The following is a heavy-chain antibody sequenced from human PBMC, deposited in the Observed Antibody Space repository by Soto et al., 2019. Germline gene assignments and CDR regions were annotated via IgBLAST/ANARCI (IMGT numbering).Heavy chain of an antibody. V-gene: IGHV1-18*01. J-gene: IGHJ4*02. Sequence: ASGKVSCKASGYSFASYGISWVRQAPGQGLEWRGWISAYNGNTNYAQKLQGRVTMTTDTSTSTAYMELRSLRSDDTAVYYCARGVVGCDGDCYDYWGQGTLVTVSS. CDR2: ISAYNGNT. CDR1: GYSFASYG. D-gene: IGHD2-21*01. CDR3: ARGVVGCDGDCYDY.